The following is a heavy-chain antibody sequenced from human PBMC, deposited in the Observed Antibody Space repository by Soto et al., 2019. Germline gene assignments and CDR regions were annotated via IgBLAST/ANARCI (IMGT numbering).Heavy chain of an antibody. D-gene: IGHD5-12*01. V-gene: IGHV3-7*03. CDR1: RFTFSSYW. CDR2: IKEDGTQK. CDR3: ARDSGYFRFDY. J-gene: IGHJ4*02. Sequence: PGGSLRLSCAASRFTFSSYWMTWVRQAPGKGLEWVANIKEDGTQKYYVDSVKGRCTISRDNAKNSLYLQMNSLRAEDTAMYYCARDSGYFRFDYWGQGTLVTVSS.